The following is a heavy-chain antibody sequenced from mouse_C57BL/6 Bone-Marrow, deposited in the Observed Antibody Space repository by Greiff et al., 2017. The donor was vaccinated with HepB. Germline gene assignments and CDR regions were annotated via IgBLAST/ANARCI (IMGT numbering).Heavy chain of an antibody. CDR2: IYPGSGST. V-gene: IGHV1-55*01. J-gene: IGHJ3*01. D-gene: IGHD2-5*01. CDR1: GYTFTSYW. CDR3: ARGAYYSNYGWFAY. Sequence: QVHVKQPGAELVKPGASVKMSCKASGYTFTSYWITWVNQRPGQGLEWIGDIYPGSGSTNYNEKFKSKATLTVDTSSSTAYMQLSSLTSEDSAVYYCARGAYYSNYGWFAYWGQGTLVTVSA.